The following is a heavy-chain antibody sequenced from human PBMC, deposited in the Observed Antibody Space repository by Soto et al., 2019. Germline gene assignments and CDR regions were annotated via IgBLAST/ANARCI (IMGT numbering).Heavy chain of an antibody. Sequence: GESLKISCKGPGHLFNNHWIGWVRQMPGKGLEWMGIIYPGDSDTRYSPSFQGQVTISADKSISTAYLQWSSLKASDTAMYYCARQVDDYYYYGMDVWGQGTTVTVSS. CDR2: IYPGDSDT. J-gene: IGHJ6*02. V-gene: IGHV5-51*01. CDR3: ARQVDDYYYYGMDV. CDR1: GHLFNNHW.